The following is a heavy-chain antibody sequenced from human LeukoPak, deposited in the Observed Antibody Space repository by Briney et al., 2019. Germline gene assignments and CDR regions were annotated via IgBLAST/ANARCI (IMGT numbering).Heavy chain of an antibody. CDR1: GFTFSSHN. Sequence: PGGSLRLSCEASGFTFSSHNMNWVRQAPGRGLEWVSYISSSSDTIYYADSVKGRFTISRDNAQNSLYPQMSSLRDEDTAVYYCARGMSNSRAFDYWGQGTLVTVSS. J-gene: IGHJ4*02. CDR2: ISSSSDTI. D-gene: IGHD5-18*01. V-gene: IGHV3-48*02. CDR3: ARGMSNSRAFDY.